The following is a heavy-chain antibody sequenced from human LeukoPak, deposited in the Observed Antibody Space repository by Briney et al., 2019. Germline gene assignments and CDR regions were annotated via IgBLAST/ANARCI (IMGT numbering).Heavy chain of an antibody. CDR2: IYYSGST. J-gene: IGHJ4*02. CDR3: ARNLEWELGGFNDY. Sequence: SETPSLTCTVSGGSISSSSYYWGWLRPPPGKGLEWIGSIYYSGSTYYNPSLKSRVTISVDTSKNQFSLKLSSVTAADTAVYYCARNLEWELGGFNDYWGQGTLVTVSS. D-gene: IGHD1-26*01. V-gene: IGHV4-39*01. CDR1: GGSISSSSYY.